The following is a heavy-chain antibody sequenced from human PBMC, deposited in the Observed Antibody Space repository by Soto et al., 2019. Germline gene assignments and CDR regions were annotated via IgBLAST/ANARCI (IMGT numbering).Heavy chain of an antibody. CDR1: GGPFSGYY. D-gene: IGHD3-22*01. V-gene: IGHV4-34*01. CDR3: ARAYYYDSSGYRTAYWFDP. Sequence: SETLSLTCAVYGGPFSGYYWSWIRQPPGKGLEWIGEINHSGSTNYNPSLKSRVTISVDTSKNQFSLKLSSVTAADAAVYYCARAYYYDSSGYRTAYWFDPWGQGTLVTVSS. J-gene: IGHJ5*02. CDR2: INHSGST.